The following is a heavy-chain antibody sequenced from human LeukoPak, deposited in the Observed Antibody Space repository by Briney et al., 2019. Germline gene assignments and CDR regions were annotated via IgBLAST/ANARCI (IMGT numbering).Heavy chain of an antibody. CDR2: IIPIFGIA. V-gene: IGHV1-69*04. CDR3: ASRGEMANREMYFDY. Sequence: SVKVSCKASGGTFSSYAISWVRQAPGQGLEWMGRIIPIFGIANYAQKFQGRVTITADKSTSTAYMELSSLRSEDTAVYYCASRGEMANREMYFDYWGQGTLVTVSS. CDR1: GGTFSSYA. J-gene: IGHJ4*02. D-gene: IGHD5-24*01.